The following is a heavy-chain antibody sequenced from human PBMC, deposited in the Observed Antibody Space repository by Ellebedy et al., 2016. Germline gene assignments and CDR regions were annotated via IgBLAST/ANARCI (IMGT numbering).Heavy chain of an antibody. J-gene: IGHJ4*02. D-gene: IGHD1-1*01. CDR3: ARVAYTWNGLDS. CDR1: GFTFSGYW. Sequence: GESLKISXAASGFTFSGYWMTYYRQAPGKGLEWVANIKGVGSEKSYVDSVKGRFTISRDNAKNSLYLQMNSLRAEDTAIYYCARVAYTWNGLDSWGQGALVTVSS. V-gene: IGHV3-7*03. CDR2: IKGVGSEK.